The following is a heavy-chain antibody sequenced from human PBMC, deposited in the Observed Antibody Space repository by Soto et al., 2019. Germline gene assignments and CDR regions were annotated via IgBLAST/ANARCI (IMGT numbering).Heavy chain of an antibody. J-gene: IGHJ3*02. Sequence: ASVNVSCKASGGTFSSYAISWVRQAPGQGLEWMGGIIPIFGTANYAQKFQGRVTITADESTSTAYMELSSLRSEDTAVYYCARKSVGITGTTGAFDIWGQGTMVTVSS. CDR2: IIPIFGTA. V-gene: IGHV1-69*13. D-gene: IGHD1-20*01. CDR3: ARKSVGITGTTGAFDI. CDR1: GGTFSSYA.